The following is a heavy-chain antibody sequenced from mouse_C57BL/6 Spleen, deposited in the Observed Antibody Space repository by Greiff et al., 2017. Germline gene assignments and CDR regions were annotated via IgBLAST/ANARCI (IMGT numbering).Heavy chain of an antibody. J-gene: IGHJ3*01. CDR1: GFSLTSYG. V-gene: IGHV2-3*01. Sequence: VQLQQSGPGLVAPSQSLSITCTVSGFSLTSYGVSWVRQPPGKGLEWLGVIWGDGSTNYHSALISLLSISKDNSNSQVFLKLTSLQTDDTATYYCAKAIYLAYWGQGTLVTVSA. D-gene: IGHD2-1*01. CDR2: IWGDGST. CDR3: AKAIYLAY.